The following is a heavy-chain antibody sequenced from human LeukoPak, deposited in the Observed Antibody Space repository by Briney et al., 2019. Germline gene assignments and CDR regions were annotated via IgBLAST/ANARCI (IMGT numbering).Heavy chain of an antibody. CDR1: GFTFSSYS. CDR2: ISSSSSTI. CDR3: ARDRGYSSSWYNFDY. Sequence: GGSLRLSCAASGFTFSSYSMYWVRQAPGKGLEWVSYISSSSSTIYYADSVKGRFTISRDNAKNSLYLQMNSLRAEDTAVYYCARDRGYSSSWYNFDYWGQGTLVTVSS. V-gene: IGHV3-48*01. J-gene: IGHJ4*02. D-gene: IGHD6-13*01.